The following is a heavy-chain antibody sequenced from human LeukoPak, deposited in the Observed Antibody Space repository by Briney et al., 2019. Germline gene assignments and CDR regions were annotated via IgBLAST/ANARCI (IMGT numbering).Heavy chain of an antibody. V-gene: IGHV4-34*01. Sequence: PSETLSLTCAVYGGSFSGYYWSWIRQPPGKGLEWIGEINHSGSTNYNPSLKSRVTMSVDTSKNQFSLKLSSVTAADTAVYYCARGQGAHFYRWGQGTLVTVSS. CDR3: ARGQGAHFYR. CDR1: GGSFSGYY. J-gene: IGHJ4*02. CDR2: INHSGST. D-gene: IGHD1-26*01.